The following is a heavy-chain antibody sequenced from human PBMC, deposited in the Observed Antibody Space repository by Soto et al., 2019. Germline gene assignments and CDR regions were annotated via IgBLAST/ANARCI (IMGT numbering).Heavy chain of an antibody. CDR3: ARIAVTVTPSFDP. CDR1: GVSITSYY. J-gene: IGHJ5*02. CDR2: VHYSGNT. V-gene: IGHV4-59*01. D-gene: IGHD6-19*01. Sequence: KPSETLSLTCTVSGVSITSYYWSWIRQPPGKGLEWIGHVHYSGNTNYNPSLKSRVTISIDTSKKQFSLRLSSVTAADTAVYYCARIAVTVTPSFDPWGQGTLVTVSS.